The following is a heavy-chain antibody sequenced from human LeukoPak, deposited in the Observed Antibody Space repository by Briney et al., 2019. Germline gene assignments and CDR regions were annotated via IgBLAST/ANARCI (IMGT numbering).Heavy chain of an antibody. V-gene: IGHV3-30-3*01. CDR1: GFTSSNHT. CDR2: ISYDGSNE. J-gene: IGHJ4*02. D-gene: IGHD5-12*01. Sequence: PGGPLRLSCAASGFTSSNHTMHWVRQAPGKGLEGVAVISYDGSNEYYADSVKGRFTIPRHISKNTLFLQMNSLRADDTAVYFCATNSGYDYLLPFDYWGQGTLVTVSS. CDR3: ATNSGYDYLLPFDY.